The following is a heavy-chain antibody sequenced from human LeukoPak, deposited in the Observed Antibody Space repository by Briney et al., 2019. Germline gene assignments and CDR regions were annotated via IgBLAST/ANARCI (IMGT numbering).Heavy chain of an antibody. Sequence: TGGSLRLSCAASGFTFSSYAMSWVRQAPGKGLEWVSAISGSGGSTYYAESVKGRFTISRDNSKNTLYLQMNSLRAEDTAVYYCAKSIAVAGPPTPFDYWGQGTLVTVSS. D-gene: IGHD6-19*01. J-gene: IGHJ4*02. CDR2: ISGSGGST. CDR3: AKSIAVAGPPTPFDY. V-gene: IGHV3-23*01. CDR1: GFTFSSYA.